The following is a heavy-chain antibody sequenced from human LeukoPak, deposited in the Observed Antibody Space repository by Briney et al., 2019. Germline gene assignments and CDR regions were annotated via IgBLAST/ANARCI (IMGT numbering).Heavy chain of an antibody. Sequence: GGSLRLSCVASGFAFNTYSMNWFRQAPGKGLEWISYISSSSGTIYYADSVKGRFTISRDNAKNSLYLQMNSLRAEDTAVYYCARGRDLFDSWGQGTLVIVSS. V-gene: IGHV3-48*04. CDR3: ARGRDLFDS. CDR1: GFAFNTYS. CDR2: ISSSSGTI. J-gene: IGHJ4*02.